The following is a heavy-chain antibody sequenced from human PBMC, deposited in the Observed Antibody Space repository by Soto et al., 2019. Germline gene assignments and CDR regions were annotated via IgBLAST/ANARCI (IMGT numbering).Heavy chain of an antibody. J-gene: IGHJ5*02. V-gene: IGHV1-8*01. CDR2: MNPNSGNT. CDR1: GYTFTSYD. Sequence: GASVKVSCKASGYTFTSYDINWVRQATGQGLEWMGWMNPNSGNTGYAQKFQGRVTMARNTSISTAYMELSSLRSEDTAVYYCARSTRVRGVPPNNWFDPWGKGTLVTVAS. CDR3: ARSTRVRGVPPNNWFDP. D-gene: IGHD3-10*01.